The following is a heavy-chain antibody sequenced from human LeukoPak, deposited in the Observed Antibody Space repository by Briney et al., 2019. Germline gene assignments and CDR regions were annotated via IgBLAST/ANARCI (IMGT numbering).Heavy chain of an antibody. CDR2: ISWNSGSI. D-gene: IGHD2-21*01. CDR3: AKDRRQSHGGAHDFYYYYGMDV. Sequence: PGRSLRLSCAASGFTFDDYAMHWVRQAPGKGLEWVSGISWNSGSIGYADSVKGRFTISRDNAKNSLYLQMNSLRAEDTALYYCAKDRRQSHGGAHDFYYYYGMDVWGQGTTVTVSS. J-gene: IGHJ6*02. CDR1: GFTFDDYA. V-gene: IGHV3-9*01.